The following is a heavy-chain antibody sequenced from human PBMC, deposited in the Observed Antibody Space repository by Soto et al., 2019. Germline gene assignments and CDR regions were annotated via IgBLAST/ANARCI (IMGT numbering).Heavy chain of an antibody. J-gene: IGHJ4*02. D-gene: IGHD4-4*01. V-gene: IGHV3-53*01. CDR1: GFTVSSNY. CDR2: IYGGGST. CDR3: ACPYYSNYGDY. Sequence: PGGSLRLSCAASGFTVSSNYMSWVRQAPGKGLEWVSVIYGGGSTYYADSVKGRFTISRDNSKNTLYLQMNSLRAEDTAVYYCACPYYSNYGDYWGQGTLVTVSS.